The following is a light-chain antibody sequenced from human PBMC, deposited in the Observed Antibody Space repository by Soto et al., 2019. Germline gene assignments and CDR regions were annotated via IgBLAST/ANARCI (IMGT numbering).Light chain of an antibody. J-gene: IGKJ1*01. CDR1: QSVSRN. CDR2: DAS. V-gene: IGKV3-11*01. CDR3: QQRSNWPRT. Sequence: ETVMTQSPATLSVSPGDGATLSFRASQSVSRNLAWYQQIPGQAPRLLIYDASNRATGIPARFSGSGSGTDFTLTIGSLEPEDFAVYYCQQRSNWPRTFGQGTKVDIK.